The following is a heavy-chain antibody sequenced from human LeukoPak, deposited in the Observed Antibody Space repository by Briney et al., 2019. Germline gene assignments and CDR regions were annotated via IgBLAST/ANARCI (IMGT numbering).Heavy chain of an antibody. J-gene: IGHJ4*02. CDR1: GFTFSNYG. D-gene: IGHD6-19*01. Sequence: GGSLRLSCAASGFTFSNYGMSWFRQAPGKGLEWVSTINDERNNADSARGRSTIFRYNSKSTLALHISNLRVEDTAVYYCERDPSDYEWQRGWYRDFWGRGPQVTVSS. V-gene: IGHV3-23*01. CDR3: ERDPSDYEWQRGWYRDF. CDR2: INDER.